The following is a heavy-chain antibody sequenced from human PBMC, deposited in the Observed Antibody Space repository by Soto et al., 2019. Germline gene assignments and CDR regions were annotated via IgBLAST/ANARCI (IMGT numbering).Heavy chain of an antibody. CDR1: GGSMTSGGYY. CDR2: IYHSGTT. V-gene: IGHV4-31*03. J-gene: IGHJ4*02. Sequence: SETLSLTCSGSGGSMTSGGYYWSWIRQHQGKGLEWLGYIYHSGTTYYNPSLKSRVAMSVDKSPNQFSLKLSSVTAADTVVYYCSRVLATFSSFSAYWGQGTLVTVS. CDR3: SRVLATFSSFSAY. D-gene: IGHD5-12*01.